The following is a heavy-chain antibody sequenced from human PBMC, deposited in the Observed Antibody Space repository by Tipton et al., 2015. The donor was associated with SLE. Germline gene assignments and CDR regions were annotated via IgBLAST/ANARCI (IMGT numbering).Heavy chain of an antibody. CDR1: GFTFRKYG. D-gene: IGHD3-3*01. CDR2: IRYDASKT. Sequence: GSLRLSCEVSGFTFRKYGMHWVRQAPGKGLEWLAFIRYDASKTTYADSVRGRFTISRDNSKNTMWLQMNGLRAEDTAVYYCAKDLMQSLEWMLTSLDDWGQGTLVTVSS. V-gene: IGHV3-30*02. J-gene: IGHJ4*02. CDR3: AKDLMQSLEWMLTSLDD.